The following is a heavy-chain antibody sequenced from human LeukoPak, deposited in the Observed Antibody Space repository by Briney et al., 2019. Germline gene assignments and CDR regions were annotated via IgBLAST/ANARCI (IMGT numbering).Heavy chain of an antibody. Sequence: PSETLSLTCTVSGGSISSYYWSWVRQPAGKALEWIGRIYTSGTTSYNPSLKSRVTLSVDTSKNHFSLKLTSVTAADTAVYYCARGDTVTGTFDYWGQGALVTVSS. J-gene: IGHJ4*02. CDR1: GGSISSYY. V-gene: IGHV4-4*07. D-gene: IGHD6-19*01. CDR2: IYTSGTT. CDR3: ARGDTVTGTFDY.